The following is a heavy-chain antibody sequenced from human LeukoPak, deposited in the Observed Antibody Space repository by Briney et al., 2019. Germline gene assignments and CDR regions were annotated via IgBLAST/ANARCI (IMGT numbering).Heavy chain of an antibody. CDR3: ARAPGEHSYAKGFYYFYYYMDV. D-gene: IGHD3-16*01. CDR2: VNPNSGDT. CDR1: GYTFTTYD. J-gene: IGHJ6*03. Sequence: ASVKVSCKTSGYTFTTYDINWVRRATGQGLEWMGWVNPNSGDTGYAQKFEGGVNITRNTSISTAYMELSSLRSEDTAVYYCARAPGEHSYAKGFYYFYYYMDVWGKGTTVTVSS. V-gene: IGHV1-8*03.